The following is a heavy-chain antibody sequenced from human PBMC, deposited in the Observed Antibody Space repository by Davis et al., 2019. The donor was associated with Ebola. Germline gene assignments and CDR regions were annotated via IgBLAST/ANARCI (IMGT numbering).Heavy chain of an antibody. CDR1: GFTFSFYT. V-gene: IGHV3-48*02. CDR3: ASTRGVVPAAMFYYRDV. CDR2: ISSSSSTI. D-gene: IGHD2-2*01. Sequence: GESLKISCAASGFTFSFYTMNWVRQAPGKGLEWVSYISSSSSTIYYADSVKGRFTISRDNAKNSLYLQMNSLRDEDTAVYYCASTRGVVPAAMFYYRDVWGKGTTVTVSS. J-gene: IGHJ6*03.